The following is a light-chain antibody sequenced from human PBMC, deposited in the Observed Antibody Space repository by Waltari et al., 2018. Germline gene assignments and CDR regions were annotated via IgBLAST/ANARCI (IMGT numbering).Light chain of an antibody. J-gene: IGLJ3*02. V-gene: IGLV1-44*01. CDR2: SNN. Sequence: QSVLTQPPSASGTPGQRVTISCSGSSSNIGSNNVNWYQQFPGTAPGLLIYSNNQRPSGVPDRFSGSKSGTSASLAINGLQSEDEADYYCAAWDDSLNGWVFGGGTKLTVL. CDR1: SSNIGSNN. CDR3: AAWDDSLNGWV.